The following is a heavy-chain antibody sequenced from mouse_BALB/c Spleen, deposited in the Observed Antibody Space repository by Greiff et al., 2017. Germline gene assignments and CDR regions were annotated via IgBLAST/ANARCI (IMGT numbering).Heavy chain of an antibody. Sequence: EVMLVESGGGLVQPGGSRKLSCAASGFTFSSFGMHWVRQAPEKGLEWVAYISSGSSTIYYADTVKGRFTISRDNPKNTLFLQMTSLRSEDTAMYYCARSERYDDYAMDYWGQGTSVTVSS. D-gene: IGHD2-14*01. J-gene: IGHJ4*01. CDR3: ARSERYDDYAMDY. CDR1: GFTFSSFG. CDR2: ISSGSSTI. V-gene: IGHV5-17*02.